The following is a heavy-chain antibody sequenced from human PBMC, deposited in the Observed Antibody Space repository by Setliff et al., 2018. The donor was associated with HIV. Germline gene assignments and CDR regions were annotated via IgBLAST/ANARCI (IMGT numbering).Heavy chain of an antibody. CDR3: ARLYCSDGTCSSQSAIRWFDP. J-gene: IGHJ5*02. D-gene: IGHD2-15*01. CDR2: VDYSGST. CDR1: GASISNSRHY. V-gene: IGHV4-39*01. Sequence: PSETLSLTCTVSGASISNSRHYWGWIRQSPGKGLEWIGNVDYSGSTYYNPSLKSRVTVFVATSKNQYSLKMTSVTAAATAMYYCARLYCSDGTCSSQSAIRWFDPWGRGTLVTVSS.